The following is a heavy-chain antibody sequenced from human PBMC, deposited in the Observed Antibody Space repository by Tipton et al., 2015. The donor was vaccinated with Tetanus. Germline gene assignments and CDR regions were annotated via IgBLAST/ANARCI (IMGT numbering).Heavy chain of an antibody. CDR3: ARDNYDSKDFSDY. D-gene: IGHD3-3*01. J-gene: IGHJ4*02. Sequence: SLRLSCAASGFSLSDYWMSWIRQTPGKGLEWVAYISASGHPIFYIDSVKGRFTISTDNTKNHLYLQMNSLRVEDTGLYFCARDNYDSKDFSDYWGQGTLITVSS. CDR2: ISASGHPI. CDR1: GFSLSDYW. V-gene: IGHV3-11*01.